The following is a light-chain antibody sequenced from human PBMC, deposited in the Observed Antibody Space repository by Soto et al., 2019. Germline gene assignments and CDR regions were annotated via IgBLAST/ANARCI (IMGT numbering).Light chain of an antibody. CDR1: QSVRSNF. J-gene: IGKJ1*01. V-gene: IGKV3-20*01. Sequence: EIVLTQSPGTLSLSPGERATLSCRASQSVRSNFLAWYQQKLGQAPRLLIYGVSNRATGIPDRFSGSGSGTVFTLTISRLESEDFAVYYCQQYGNSPRTFGQGTKVEIK. CDR2: GVS. CDR3: QQYGNSPRT.